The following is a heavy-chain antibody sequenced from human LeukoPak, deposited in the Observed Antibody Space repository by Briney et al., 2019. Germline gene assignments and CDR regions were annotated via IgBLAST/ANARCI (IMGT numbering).Heavy chain of an antibody. V-gene: IGHV3-23*01. D-gene: IGHD6-6*01. CDR1: GFTFSSYA. CDR3: AKDRRPNIASRTFDY. J-gene: IGHJ4*02. CDR2: ISGSGGST. Sequence: GGSLRLSCAASGFTFSSYAMSWVRQAPGKGLEWVSAISGSGGSTYYVDSVKGRFTISRDNSKNTLYLQMNSLRAEDTAVYYCAKDRRPNIASRTFDYWGQGTLVTVSS.